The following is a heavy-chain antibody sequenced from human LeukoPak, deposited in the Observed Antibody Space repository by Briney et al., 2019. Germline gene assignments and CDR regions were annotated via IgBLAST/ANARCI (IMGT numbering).Heavy chain of an antibody. CDR1: GGSFSGYY. D-gene: IGHD2/OR15-2a*01. J-gene: IGHJ1*01. V-gene: IGHV4-34*01. Sequence: PSETLSLTCAVYGGSFSGYYWSWIRQPPGKGLEWIGEINHSGSTNYNPSLKSRVTISVDTSKNQFSLKLSSVTAADTAVYYCARQSYSDSEYFQHWGQGTLVTVSS. CDR3: ARQSYSDSEYFQH. CDR2: INHSGST.